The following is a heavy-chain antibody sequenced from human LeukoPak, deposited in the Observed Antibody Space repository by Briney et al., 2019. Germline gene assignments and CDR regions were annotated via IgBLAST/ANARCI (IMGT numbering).Heavy chain of an antibody. D-gene: IGHD3-10*01. V-gene: IGHV1-2*02. CDR3: ARGRVPYYYGSGSYYNAYYFDY. Sequence: ASVKVSCKASGYTFTGCYMHWVRQAPGQGLEWMGWINPNSGGTNYAQKFQGRVTMTRDTSISTAYMELSRLRSDDTAVYYCARGRVPYYYGSGSYYNAYYFDYWGQGALVTVSS. J-gene: IGHJ4*02. CDR1: GYTFTGCY. CDR2: INPNSGGT.